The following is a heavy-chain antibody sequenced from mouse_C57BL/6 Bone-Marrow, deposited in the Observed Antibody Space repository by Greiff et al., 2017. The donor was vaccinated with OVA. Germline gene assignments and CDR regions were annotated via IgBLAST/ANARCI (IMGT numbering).Heavy chain of an antibody. CDR2: IDPANGNT. J-gene: IGHJ1*03. V-gene: IGHV14-3*01. Sequence: EVQLQQSVAELVRPGASVKLSCTASGFNIKNTYMHWVKQRPEQGLEWIGRIDPANGNTKYAPKFQGKATITADKSSNTAYLQLSSLTSEDTAIYYCARSPFITTVADWYFEVWGTGTTGTVSS. D-gene: IGHD1-1*01. CDR3: ARSPFITTVADWYFEV. CDR1: GFNIKNTY.